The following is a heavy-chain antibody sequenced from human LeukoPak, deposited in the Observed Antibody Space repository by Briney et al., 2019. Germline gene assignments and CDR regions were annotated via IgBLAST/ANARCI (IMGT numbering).Heavy chain of an antibody. CDR1: GYSFPNYW. CDR2: IYPDDSDT. D-gene: IGHD5-24*01. V-gene: IGHV5-51*01. J-gene: IGHJ4*02. CDR3: ARHSAIRGSGYNGVGY. Sequence: NPGESLKISCKGSGYSFPNYWIGWVRQMPGKGLEWMGIIYPDDSDTRYSPSFQGQVTISVDKSISTAYLQWSSLKASDTAMYYCARHSAIRGSGYNGVGYWGQGTLVTVST.